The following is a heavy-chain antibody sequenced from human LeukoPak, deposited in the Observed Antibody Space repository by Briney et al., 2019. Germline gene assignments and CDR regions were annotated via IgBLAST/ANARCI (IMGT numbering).Heavy chain of an antibody. V-gene: IGHV1-69*01. D-gene: IGHD3-22*01. Sequence: SVKVSCKASGGTFSSYAISWVRQAPGQGLEWMGGIIPIFGTANYAQKFQGRVTITADESTSTAYMELSSLRSEDTAVYYCARDYYDSSGYRHAFDIWGQGTMVTVSS. CDR3: ARDYYDSSGYRHAFDI. CDR1: GGTFSSYA. CDR2: IIPIFGTA. J-gene: IGHJ3*02.